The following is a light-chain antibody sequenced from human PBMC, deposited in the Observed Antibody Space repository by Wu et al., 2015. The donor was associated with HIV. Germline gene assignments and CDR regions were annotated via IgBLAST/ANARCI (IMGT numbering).Light chain of an antibody. CDR3: QQYGSS. J-gene: IGKJ1*01. CDR2: GAS. Sequence: EIVLTQSPGILSLSPGERATLSCRASQNVKNNYLAWYQQIPGQAPRLLIYGASTRAAGIPDRFSGSGSGTDFTLTISRLEPEDFAVYYCQQYGSSLGQGTKVEIK. V-gene: IGKV3-20*01. CDR1: QNVKNNY.